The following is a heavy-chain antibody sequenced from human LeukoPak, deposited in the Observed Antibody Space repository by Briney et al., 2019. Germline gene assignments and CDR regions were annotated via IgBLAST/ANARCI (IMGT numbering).Heavy chain of an antibody. CDR2: INSDGSST. Sequence: GGSLRLSCAASGFTVSRNYMSWVRQAPGKGLVWVSRINSDGSSTSYADSVKGRCSISRDNAKNTLYLQMNSLRAEDTAVYYCARSPVEVDGFDIWGQGTMVTVSS. CDR3: ARSPVEVDGFDI. D-gene: IGHD2-2*01. CDR1: GFTVSRNY. V-gene: IGHV3-74*01. J-gene: IGHJ3*02.